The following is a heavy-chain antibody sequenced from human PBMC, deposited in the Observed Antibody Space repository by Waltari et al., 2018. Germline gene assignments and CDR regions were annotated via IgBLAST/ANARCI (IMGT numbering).Heavy chain of an antibody. Sequence: QVQLQQWGDGQLQPSETLYLTGAVYGGSLSGYYWGWIRQPPGKGLEWIGEINHNGNRNYIPSLRSRVTMLIATSRSQFSLKVNSVTAADTAVYYCVRLEDCSGPGGNCYSGDSFALDVWGQGTTVTVSS. J-gene: IGHJ6*02. CDR1: GGSLSGYY. CDR3: VRLEDCSGPGGNCYSGDSFALDV. D-gene: IGHD2-8*02. CDR2: INHNGNR. V-gene: IGHV4-34*02.